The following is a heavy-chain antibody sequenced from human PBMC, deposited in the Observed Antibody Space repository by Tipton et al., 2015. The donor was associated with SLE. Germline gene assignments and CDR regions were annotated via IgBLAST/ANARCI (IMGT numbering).Heavy chain of an antibody. CDR2: ISYDGSNK. CDR3: ASLLTGYYGMDV. V-gene: IGHV3-30*04. J-gene: IGHJ6*02. D-gene: IGHD2-15*01. CDR1: GFTFNIYA. Sequence: SLRLSCAASGFTFNIYALHWVRQAPGKGLEWVAFISYDGSNKYYADSVNGRFTISRDNSKNTLYLQMNSLRPEDTAVYYCASLLTGYYGMDVWGQGTTVTVSS.